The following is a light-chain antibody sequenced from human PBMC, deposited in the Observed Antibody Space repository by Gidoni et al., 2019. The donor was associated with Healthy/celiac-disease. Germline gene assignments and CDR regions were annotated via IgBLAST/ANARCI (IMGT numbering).Light chain of an antibody. CDR2: DVS. Sequence: QSALTQPRSVSLSPGQSVTISCTGTSSDVGGYNYVPWYHQHPGKAPKLMIYDVSKRPSGVPDRFSGSKSGNTASLTISGRQAEDEADYYCCSYAGSYTLYVFGTGTKVTVL. CDR1: SSDVGGYNY. J-gene: IGLJ1*01. CDR3: CSYAGSYTLYV. V-gene: IGLV2-11*01.